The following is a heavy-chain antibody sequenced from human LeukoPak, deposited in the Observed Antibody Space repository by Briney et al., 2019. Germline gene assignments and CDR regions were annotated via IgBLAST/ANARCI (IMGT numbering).Heavy chain of an antibody. D-gene: IGHD6-19*01. CDR3: ARIEAASSVFFDY. CDR2: IYYSGST. CDR1: GGSISSDNYY. J-gene: IGHJ4*02. V-gene: IGHV4-30-4*08. Sequence: SETLSLTCTVSGGSISSDNYYWTWIRQPPGKGQEWIGYIYYSGSTYYNPSLKSRVTMSIDTSKNQFSLKLSSVTAADTAVYYCARIEAASSVFFDYWGQGTLVTVSS.